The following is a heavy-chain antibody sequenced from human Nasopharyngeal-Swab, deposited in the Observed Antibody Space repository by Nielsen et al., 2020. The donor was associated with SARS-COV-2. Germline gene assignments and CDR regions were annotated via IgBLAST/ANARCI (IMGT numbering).Heavy chain of an antibody. J-gene: IGHJ4*02. Sequence: ASVKVSCKASGYTFTSYVFSWLGQPPGQGLEWMGWISAYNGNTNYAQKLQGRVTMTTDTSTSTAYMELRSLRSDDTAVYYCALYYYGSGNYDYWGQGTLVTVSS. V-gene: IGHV1-18*04. CDR3: ALYYYGSGNYDY. CDR1: GYTFTSYV. D-gene: IGHD3-10*01. CDR2: ISAYNGNT.